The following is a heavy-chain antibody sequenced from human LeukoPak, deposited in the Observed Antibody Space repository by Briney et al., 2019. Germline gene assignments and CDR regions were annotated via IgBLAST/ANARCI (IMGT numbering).Heavy chain of an antibody. J-gene: IGHJ4*02. CDR1: GFIFSSYS. CDR3: AGNGILTGYYLFDY. CDR2: ISGSTGTI. V-gene: IGHV3-48*04. D-gene: IGHD3-9*01. Sequence: GGSLRLSCAASGFIFSSYSMNWVRQAPGKGLEWVAYISGSTGTIFYADSVKGRFTISRDNARNSLSLQMNSLRAEDTAVYYCAGNGILTGYYLFDYWGQGTLVTVSS.